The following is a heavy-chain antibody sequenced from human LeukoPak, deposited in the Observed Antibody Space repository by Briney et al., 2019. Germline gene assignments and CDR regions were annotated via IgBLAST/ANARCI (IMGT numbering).Heavy chain of an antibody. V-gene: IGHV1-8*01. Sequence: ASVKVSCKASGYTFTSYDINWVRQATGQGLEWMGWMNPNSGNTGYAQKFQGRVTMTRNTSISTAYMELSSLRSEDTAVYYCARVGYSSSQWVYYFDYWGQGTLVTVSS. CDR2: MNPNSGNT. CDR1: GYTFTSYD. CDR3: ARVGYSSSQWVYYFDY. D-gene: IGHD6-13*01. J-gene: IGHJ4*02.